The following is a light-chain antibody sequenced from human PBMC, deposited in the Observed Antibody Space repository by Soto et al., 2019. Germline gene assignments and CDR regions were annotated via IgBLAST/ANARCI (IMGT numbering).Light chain of an antibody. CDR3: QQFDSSPGT. V-gene: IGKV3-20*01. CDR1: QSVSSY. J-gene: IGKJ1*01. Sequence: EIVLTQSPGTLSLSPGERATLSCRASQSVSSYFAWYQQKPGQAPRLLMYGASRRASGIPDRFSGSGSGTDFTLTISRLEPEDFAVYYCQQFDSSPGTFGQGTKVEIK. CDR2: GAS.